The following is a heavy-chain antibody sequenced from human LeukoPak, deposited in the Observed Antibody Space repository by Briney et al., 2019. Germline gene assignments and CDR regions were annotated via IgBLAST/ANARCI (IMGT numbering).Heavy chain of an antibody. V-gene: IGHV3-30*04. J-gene: IGHJ4*02. CDR2: ISYDGSNK. D-gene: IGHD3-22*01. Sequence: GGPLRLSCAASGFTFSSYAMHWVRQAPGKGLEWVAVISYDGSNKYYADSVKGRFTISRNNSKNTLYLQMNSVRAEDTAVYYCARETVVVVGATPFDYYDSSGPFDYWGQGTLVTVSS. CDR3: ARETVVVVGATPFDYYDSSGPFDY. CDR1: GFTFSSYA.